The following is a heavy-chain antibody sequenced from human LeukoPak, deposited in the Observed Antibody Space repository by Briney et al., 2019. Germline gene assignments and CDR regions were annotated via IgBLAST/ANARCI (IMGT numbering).Heavy chain of an antibody. CDR2: IYYSGST. D-gene: IGHD3-10*01. CDR1: GGSISSYY. V-gene: IGHV4-59*08. CDR3: ARHGGVTMVRGVTPYYFDY. Sequence: SETLSLTCTVSGGSISSYYWSWIRQPPGKGLEWIRYIYYSGSTNYNPSLKSRVTISVDTSKNQFSLKLSSVTAADTAVYYCARHGGVTMVRGVTPYYFDYWGQGTLVTVSS. J-gene: IGHJ4*02.